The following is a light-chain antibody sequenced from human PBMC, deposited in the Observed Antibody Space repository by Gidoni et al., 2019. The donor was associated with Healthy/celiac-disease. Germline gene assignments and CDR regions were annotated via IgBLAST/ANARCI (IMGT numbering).Light chain of an antibody. Sequence: DIQMTQSPSTLSASVGDRVTITCRASQSISSWLAWYQQKPWKAPKLLIYKASSLESGGPSRFSGSGSGTEFTLTISSLQPDDFATYYCQQYNSYSRTFGQGTKVEIK. V-gene: IGKV1-5*03. J-gene: IGKJ1*01. CDR2: KAS. CDR3: QQYNSYSRT. CDR1: QSISSW.